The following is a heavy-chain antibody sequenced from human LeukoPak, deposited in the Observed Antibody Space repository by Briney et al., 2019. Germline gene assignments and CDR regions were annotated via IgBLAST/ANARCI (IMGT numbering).Heavy chain of an antibody. CDR2: IYYSWST. J-gene: IGHJ3*02. Sequence: NSSETLSLTCTVSGGSISSYYWSWIRQPPGKGLEGIGYIYYSWSTNYNPSLKSRVTISVDTSKNQFSLKLSSVNAADTAVYYCAREGSDSSSPKVSFDIWGQGTMVTVSS. CDR1: GGSISSYY. D-gene: IGHD6-13*01. V-gene: IGHV4-59*12. CDR3: AREGSDSSSPKVSFDI.